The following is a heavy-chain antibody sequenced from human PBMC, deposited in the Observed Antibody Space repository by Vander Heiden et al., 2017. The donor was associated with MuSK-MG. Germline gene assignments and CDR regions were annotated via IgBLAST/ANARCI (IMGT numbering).Heavy chain of an antibody. Sequence: EVQLLESGGGLVQQGGSLRLSCAASGFTFSRFAMSWVRQAPGKGLECVSGISGSGGSTYYADSVKGRFTISRDNSKNTLYLQMNSLRAEDTAIYYCAKTTVLTLSAFDIWGQGTMVTVSS. CDR3: AKTTVLTLSAFDI. J-gene: IGHJ3*02. CDR1: GFTFSRFA. D-gene: IGHD4-17*01. V-gene: IGHV3-23*01. CDR2: ISGSGGST.